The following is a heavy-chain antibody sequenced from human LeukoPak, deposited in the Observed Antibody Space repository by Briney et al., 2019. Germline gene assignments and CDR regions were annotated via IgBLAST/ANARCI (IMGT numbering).Heavy chain of an antibody. CDR2: INAGNGNT. CDR3: ARRLPYSSGWYFDY. CDR1: GYTFTNFG. J-gene: IGHJ4*02. D-gene: IGHD6-19*01. Sequence: ASVKVSCKTSGYTFTNFGVGWVRQAPGQRLEWLGWINAGNGNTKYSQKFQGRVTITRDTSASTAYMELSSLRSEDTAVYYCARRLPYSSGWYFDYWGQGTLVTVSS. V-gene: IGHV1-3*01.